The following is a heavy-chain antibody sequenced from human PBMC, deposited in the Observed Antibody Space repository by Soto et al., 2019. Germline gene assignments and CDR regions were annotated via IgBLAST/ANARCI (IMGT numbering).Heavy chain of an antibody. D-gene: IGHD3-3*01. CDR1: GGPFSGYY. CDR2: INHNENP. J-gene: IGHJ6*02. Sequence: SETLSLTCAVYGGPFSGYYWNWIRQPPGKGLEWIGEINHNENPNYNPSLKSRVTMPVDTSKSQFSLKVSSVTAADTAVYYCARCREWIAALRSYKYCGLDVWGQVTTVTV. CDR3: ARCREWIAALRSYKYCGLDV. V-gene: IGHV4-34*01.